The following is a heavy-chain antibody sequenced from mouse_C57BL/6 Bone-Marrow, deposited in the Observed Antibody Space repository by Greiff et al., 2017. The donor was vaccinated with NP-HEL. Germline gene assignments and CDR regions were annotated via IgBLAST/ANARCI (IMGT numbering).Heavy chain of an antibody. Sequence: QVQLQQSGAELVKPGASVKMSCKASGYTFTSYWITWVKQRPGQGLEWIGDIYPGSGSTNYNEKFKSKATLTVDTSSSTAYMQLSSLTSEDSAVYYCAHLYGSSPTYWYFDVWGTGTTVTVSS. J-gene: IGHJ1*03. CDR3: AHLYGSSPTYWYFDV. CDR2: IYPGSGST. V-gene: IGHV1-55*01. CDR1: GYTFTSYW. D-gene: IGHD1-1*01.